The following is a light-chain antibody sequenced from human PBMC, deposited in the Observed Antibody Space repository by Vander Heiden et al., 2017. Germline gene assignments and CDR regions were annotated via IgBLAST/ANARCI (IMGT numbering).Light chain of an antibody. V-gene: IGKV1-9*01. CDR2: AAS. CDR1: QGFRNS. J-gene: IGKJ4*01. Sequence: DIQLTQSPSFLSASVGDRVTLTCRASQGFRNSLAWYQQRPGRAPQLLIYAASTLQSGVPSRFSGSGSGTEFTLTINSLQPEDLGTYYCQQLHNYPFRSFGGGTKVEIK. CDR3: QQLHNYPFRS.